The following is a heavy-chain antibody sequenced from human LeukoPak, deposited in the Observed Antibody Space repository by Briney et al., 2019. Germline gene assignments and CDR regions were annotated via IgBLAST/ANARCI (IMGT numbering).Heavy chain of an antibody. J-gene: IGHJ4*02. CDR1: GFTFSSYG. CDR3: AGAGMGGSHPADY. D-gene: IGHD1-26*01. Sequence: PGGSLRLSCAASGFTFSSYGMHRVRQAPGQGLEGVAVIWYDGSNKYYADSVKGRFTISRDNSKNTLYLQMNSPRAEDTAVYYCAGAGMGGSHPADYWGQGTLVTVSS. CDR2: IWYDGSNK. V-gene: IGHV3-33*01.